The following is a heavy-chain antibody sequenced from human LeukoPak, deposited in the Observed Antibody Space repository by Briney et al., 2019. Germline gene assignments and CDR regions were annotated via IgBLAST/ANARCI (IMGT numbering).Heavy chain of an antibody. CDR2: IWYDGSNK. Sequence: GGSLRLSCAASGFTFSSYGMHWVRQAPDKGLEWVAIIWYDGSNKFYADSVKGRFTISRDNSKNTLYLQMNSLRAEDTAVYYCARDHVVPTILFDFWGQGTLDTVSS. CDR1: GFTFSSYG. V-gene: IGHV3-33*01. J-gene: IGHJ4*02. D-gene: IGHD5-12*01. CDR3: ARDHVVPTILFDF.